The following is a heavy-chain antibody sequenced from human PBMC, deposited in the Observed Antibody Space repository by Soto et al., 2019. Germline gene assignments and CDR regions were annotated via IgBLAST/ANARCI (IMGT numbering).Heavy chain of an antibody. CDR1: GFSLSTSGMC. J-gene: IGHJ6*02. Sequence: SGPRLVNPTQTLTLTCTFSGFSLSTSGMCVSWIRQPPGKALEWLALIDWDDDKYYSTSLKTRLTISKDTSKNQVVLTMTNMDPVDTATYYCARTLLIVGATSIFYYYGMDVWGQGTTVTVSS. D-gene: IGHD1-26*01. CDR2: IDWDDDK. V-gene: IGHV2-70*01. CDR3: ARTLLIVGATSIFYYYGMDV.